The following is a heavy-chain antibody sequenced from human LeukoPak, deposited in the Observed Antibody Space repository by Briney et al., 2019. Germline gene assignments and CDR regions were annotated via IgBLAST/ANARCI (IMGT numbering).Heavy chain of an antibody. Sequence: PSETLSLTCTVSGGSISSGGYYWSWIRQHPAKGLEWIGYIYYSGSTYYNPSLKSRVTISVDTSKNQFSLKLSSVTAADTAVYYCARGGGYYYDSSEDRFDYWGQGTLVTVSS. J-gene: IGHJ4*02. V-gene: IGHV4-31*03. CDR2: IYYSGST. CDR3: ARGGGYYYDSSEDRFDY. CDR1: GGSISSGGYY. D-gene: IGHD3-22*01.